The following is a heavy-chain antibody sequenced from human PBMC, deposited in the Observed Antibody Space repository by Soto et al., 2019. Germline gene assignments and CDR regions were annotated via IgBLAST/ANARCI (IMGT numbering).Heavy chain of an antibody. CDR1: GFTFSSYG. J-gene: IGHJ6*02. CDR2: IRQGGSEK. CDR3: ASDAYDSSGYPNYYYYYGMDV. V-gene: IGHV3-7*01. D-gene: IGHD3-22*01. Sequence: GGSLRLSCAASGFTFSSYGMSWVRQAPGKGLEWVADIRQGGSEKYYADSVKGRFTISRDNAKNSLYLQMNSLRAEDTAVYYWASDAYDSSGYPNYYYYYGMDVWGQGTTVTVSS.